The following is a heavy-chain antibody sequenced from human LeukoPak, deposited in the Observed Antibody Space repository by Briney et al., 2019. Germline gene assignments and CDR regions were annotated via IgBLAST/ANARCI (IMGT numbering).Heavy chain of an antibody. V-gene: IGHV4-34*01. D-gene: IGHD6-19*01. Sequence: SETLSLTCGVYSGSFSGYYWSWIRQPPGKGLEWIGEINHTGSTNYNPSLKSRVTISVDTSRNQFSLKLSSVTAADTAVYYCARGRGSGWSRYWGQGTLVAVSS. CDR1: SGSFSGYY. CDR3: ARGRGSGWSRY. CDR2: INHTGST. J-gene: IGHJ4*02.